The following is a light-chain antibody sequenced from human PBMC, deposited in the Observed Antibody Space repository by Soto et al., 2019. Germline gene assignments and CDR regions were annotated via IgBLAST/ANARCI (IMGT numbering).Light chain of an antibody. Sequence: DIQMTQSPSTLSASVGDRLTITGRASQSISSRLAWYQHTPGKAPKLLIYDASSLESGVPSRFSGSGSGTEFTLTISSLQPDDFATYYCQQYNSYLWTFGQGTKVDIK. CDR1: QSISSR. J-gene: IGKJ1*01. CDR2: DAS. CDR3: QQYNSYLWT. V-gene: IGKV1-5*01.